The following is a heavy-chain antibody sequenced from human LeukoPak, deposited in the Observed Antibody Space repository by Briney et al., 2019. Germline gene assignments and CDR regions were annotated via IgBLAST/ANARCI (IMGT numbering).Heavy chain of an antibody. D-gene: IGHD1-26*01. J-gene: IGHJ4*02. CDR1: GGTFSSCA. CDR2: IIPIFGTA. CDR3: ARDIGKSGIVGATSTY. Sequence: ASVKVSCKASGGTFSSCAISWVRQAPGQGLEWMGGIIPIFGTANYAQKFQGRVTITADESTSTAYMELSSLRSEDTAVYYCARDIGKSGIVGATSTYWGQGTLVTVSS. V-gene: IGHV1-69*13.